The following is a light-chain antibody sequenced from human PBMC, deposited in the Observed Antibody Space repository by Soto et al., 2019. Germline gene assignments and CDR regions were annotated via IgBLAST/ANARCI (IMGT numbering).Light chain of an antibody. CDR3: QQYDNWPPWT. J-gene: IGKJ1*01. Sequence: EIVVTQSPATLSVSPGERATITCRANQNIRSNLAWHQQKPGQAPKLLIYGASTRATGVPARFSGSGSGTEFTLTISSLQSEDFAVYYCQQYDNWPPWTFGQGTKVEIK. V-gene: IGKV3-15*01. CDR2: GAS. CDR1: QNIRSN.